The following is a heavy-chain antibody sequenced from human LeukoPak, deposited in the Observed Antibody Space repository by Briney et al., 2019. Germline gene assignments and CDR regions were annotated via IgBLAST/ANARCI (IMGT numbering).Heavy chain of an antibody. CDR3: ARFMVRGVIGWFDP. D-gene: IGHD3-10*01. J-gene: IGHJ5*02. CDR2: IYYSGST. Sequence: PSETLSLTCTVSGGSITSYYWGWFRQPPGKGLEWIGYIYYSGSTNYNPSLKSRVTISVDTSKNQFSLKLSSVTAADTAVCYCARFMVRGVIGWFDPWGQGTLVTVSS. CDR1: GGSITSYY. V-gene: IGHV4-59*12.